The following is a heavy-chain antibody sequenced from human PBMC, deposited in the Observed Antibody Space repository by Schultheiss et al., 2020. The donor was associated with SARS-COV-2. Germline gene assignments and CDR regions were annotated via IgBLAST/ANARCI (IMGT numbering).Heavy chain of an antibody. D-gene: IGHD5-12*01. V-gene: IGHV3-21*01. CDR2: ISSSSSYI. Sequence: GGSLRLSCAASGFTFSSYAMSWVRQAPGKGLEWVSSISSSSSYIYYADSVKGRFTISRDNSKNTLYLQMNSLRAEDTAVYYCARVGWLRLYDAFDIWGQGTMVTVSS. CDR1: GFTFSSYA. J-gene: IGHJ3*02. CDR3: ARVGWLRLYDAFDI.